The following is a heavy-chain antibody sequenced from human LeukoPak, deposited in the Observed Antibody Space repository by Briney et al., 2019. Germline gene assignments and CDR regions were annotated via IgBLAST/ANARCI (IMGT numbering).Heavy chain of an antibody. CDR3: ARHPTALVSYGFDP. CDR1: GGSFSNYY. J-gene: IGHJ5*02. CDR2: IYYSGST. Sequence: PSETLSFTCTVSGGSFSNYYWSWIRQPPGKGLEWIGYIYYSGSTNYNPSLKSRVTISVDTSKNQFSLNLSSVTAADTAVYYCARHPTALVSYGFDPWGQGTLVTVSS. D-gene: IGHD5-18*01. V-gene: IGHV4-59*08.